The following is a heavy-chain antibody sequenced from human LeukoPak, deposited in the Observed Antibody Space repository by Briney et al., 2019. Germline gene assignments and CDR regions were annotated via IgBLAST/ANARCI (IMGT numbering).Heavy chain of an antibody. CDR2: IYVTGT. D-gene: IGHD4-23*01. J-gene: IGHJ2*01. CDR1: GGSIGTYY. V-gene: IGHV4-59*01. Sequence: SETLSLTCTVSGGSIGTYYWSWIRQSPGKGLEWIGYIYVTGTRYNPYLKSRVTISVDTSKNQFSLKLSSVTAADTAVYYCARVRSHYGGNDEYLHWYFDLWGRGTLVTVSS. CDR3: ARVRSHYGGNDEYLHWYFDL.